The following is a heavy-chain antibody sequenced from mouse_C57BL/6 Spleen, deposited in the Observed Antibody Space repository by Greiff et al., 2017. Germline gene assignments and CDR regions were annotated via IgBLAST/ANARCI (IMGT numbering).Heavy chain of an antibody. V-gene: IGHV1-61*01. D-gene: IGHD1-1*01. CDR1: GYTFTSYW. CDR2: IYPSDSET. J-gene: IGHJ2*01. Sequence: QVQLQQPGAELVRPGSSVKLSCKASGYTFTSYWMDWVKQRPGQGLEWIGNIYPSDSETHYNQKFKDKATLTVDKSSSTAYMQLSSLTSDSAVYYCARGGYYGSSWYFDYWGQGTTLTVSS. CDR3: ARGGYYGSSWYFDY.